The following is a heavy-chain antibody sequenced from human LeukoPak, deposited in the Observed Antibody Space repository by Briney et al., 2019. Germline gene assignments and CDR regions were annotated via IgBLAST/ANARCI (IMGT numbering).Heavy chain of an antibody. J-gene: IGHJ4*02. Sequence: PGRSLRLSCAASGFTFSSYAMHWVRQAPGKGLEWVAVISYDGSNKYYADSVKGRFTISRDNSKNTLYLQMNSLRAEDTAVYYCARDSYPRIITIFGVTPSHWGQGTLVTVSS. V-gene: IGHV3-30-3*01. D-gene: IGHD3-3*01. CDR3: ARDSYPRIITIFGVTPSH. CDR1: GFTFSSYA. CDR2: ISYDGSNK.